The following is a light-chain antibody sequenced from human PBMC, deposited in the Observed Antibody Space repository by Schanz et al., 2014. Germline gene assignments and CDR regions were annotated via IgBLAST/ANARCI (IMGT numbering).Light chain of an antibody. CDR1: QSVSSIY. V-gene: IGKV3-20*01. Sequence: EVVLTQSPGTLSLSPGERATLSCRASQSVSSIYLAWYQQKPGQAPNVLIYGASRRATGIPDRFSGSGSGTDFTLTISRLEPEDFAVYYCQHYSLSPLFGQGTKVDI. CDR3: QHYSLSPL. J-gene: IGKJ1*01. CDR2: GAS.